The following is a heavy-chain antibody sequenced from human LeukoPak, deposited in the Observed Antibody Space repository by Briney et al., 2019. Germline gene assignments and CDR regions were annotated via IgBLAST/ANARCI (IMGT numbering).Heavy chain of an antibody. D-gene: IGHD3-10*01. CDR3: ARVPSPITMVRGVIHDAFDI. V-gene: IGHV1-69*13. CDR2: IIPIFGTA. CDR1: GYTFTGYY. Sequence: GASVKVSCKASGYTFTGYYMHWVRQAPGQGLEWMGGIIPIFGTANYAQKFQGRVTITADESTSTAYMELSSLRSEDTAVYYCARVPSPITMVRGVIHDAFDIWGQGTMVTVS. J-gene: IGHJ3*02.